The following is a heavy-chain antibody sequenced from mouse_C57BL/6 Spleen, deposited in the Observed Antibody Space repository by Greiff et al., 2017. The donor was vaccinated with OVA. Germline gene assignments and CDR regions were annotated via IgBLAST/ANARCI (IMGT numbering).Heavy chain of an antibody. V-gene: IGHV1-52*01. CDR3: ARSYYGSSYRYFDV. J-gene: IGHJ1*03. CDR2: IDPSDSET. Sequence: QVQQQQPGAELVRPGSSVKLSCKASGYTFTSYWMHWVKQRPIQGLEWIGNIDPSDSETHYNQKFKDKATLTVDKSSSTAYMQLSSLTSEDSAVYYCARSYYGSSYRYFDVWGTGTTVTVSS. CDR1: GYTFTSYW. D-gene: IGHD1-1*01.